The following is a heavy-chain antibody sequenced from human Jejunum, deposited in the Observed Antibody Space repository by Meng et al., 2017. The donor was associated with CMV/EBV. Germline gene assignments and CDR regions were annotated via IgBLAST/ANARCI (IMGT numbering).Heavy chain of an antibody. CDR2: ISSSSNYI. CDR3: ARDTVIQIHYFDY. Sequence: SGFTLRSYSMNWVRQAPGKGLEWVSSISSSSNYIHYADSVKGRFTISRDNAKNSLYLQMNSLRAEDTAVYYCARDTVIQIHYFDYWGQGTLVTVSS. CDR1: GFTLRSYS. J-gene: IGHJ4*02. V-gene: IGHV3-21*01. D-gene: IGHD2-21*01.